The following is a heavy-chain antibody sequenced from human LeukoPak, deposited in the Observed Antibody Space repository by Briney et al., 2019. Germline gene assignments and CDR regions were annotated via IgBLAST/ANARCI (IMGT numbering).Heavy chain of an antibody. CDR3: AKEGRLRWLQSYNYYYYYMDV. Sequence: PGGSLRLSCAASGFTFSSYAMSWVRQAPGKGLEWVSAITGSSGSTYYADSVKGRFTISRDNSKNTLYLQMNSLRAEDTAVYYCAKEGRLRWLQSYNYYYYYMDVWGKGTTVTVSS. V-gene: IGHV3-23*01. CDR1: GFTFSSYA. CDR2: ITGSSGST. D-gene: IGHD5-24*01. J-gene: IGHJ6*03.